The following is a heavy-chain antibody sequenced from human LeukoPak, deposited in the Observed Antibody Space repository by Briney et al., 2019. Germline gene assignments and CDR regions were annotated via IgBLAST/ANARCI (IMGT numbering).Heavy chain of an antibody. Sequence: PSETLSLTCAVSGASISSDGYSWSWNRQPPGKGLEWIGHIYYSGGTYYNPSLKSRVSISVDTSKNQFSLRLSSVTAADTAVYYCASHSGGYAYWGQGTLVTVSS. CDR3: ASHSGGYAY. J-gene: IGHJ4*02. D-gene: IGHD5-12*01. V-gene: IGHV4-30-4*07. CDR2: IYYSGGT. CDR1: GASISSDGYS.